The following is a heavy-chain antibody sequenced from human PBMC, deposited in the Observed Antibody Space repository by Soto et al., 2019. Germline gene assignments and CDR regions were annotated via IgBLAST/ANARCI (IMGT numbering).Heavy chain of an antibody. CDR2: INAGNGNT. D-gene: IGHD5-12*01. Sequence: ASVKVSCKASGYTFTSYAMHWVRQAPGQRLEWMGWINAGNGNTKYSQKFQGRVTITRDASASTAYMELSSLRSEDTAVYYCARKRGWLQYDWFDPWGQGTLVTVS. CDR3: ARKRGWLQYDWFDP. CDR1: GYTFTSYA. V-gene: IGHV1-3*01. J-gene: IGHJ5*02.